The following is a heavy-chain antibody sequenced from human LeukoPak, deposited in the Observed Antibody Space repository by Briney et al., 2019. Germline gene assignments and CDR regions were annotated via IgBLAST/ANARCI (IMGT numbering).Heavy chain of an antibody. D-gene: IGHD3-10*01. CDR3: ARGNYYGSGSYGTASDY. CDR2: INAGNGNT. CDR1: GYTFTSYA. V-gene: IGHV1-3*03. J-gene: IGHJ4*02. Sequence: ASVKVSCKASGYTFTSYAMHWVRQAPGQRLEWMGWINAGNGNTKYSQEFQGRVTITRDTSASTAYMELSSLRSEDTAVYYCARGNYYGSGSYGTASDYWGQGTLVTVSS.